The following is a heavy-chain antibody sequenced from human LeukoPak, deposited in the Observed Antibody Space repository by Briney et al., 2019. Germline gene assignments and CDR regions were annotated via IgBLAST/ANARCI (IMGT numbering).Heavy chain of an antibody. Sequence: QPGGSLRLSCAASGFTFKNSWMSWVRQAPGKGLEWVANIKQDGGEKYYVDSVKGRFTISRDNAKNSLYLQMNSLRAEDTAVYYCARDFRYYYDSSGTRGPDYWGQGTLVTVSS. CDR3: ARDFRYYYDSSGTRGPDY. CDR1: GFTFKNSW. CDR2: IKQDGGEK. D-gene: IGHD3-22*01. V-gene: IGHV3-7*01. J-gene: IGHJ4*02.